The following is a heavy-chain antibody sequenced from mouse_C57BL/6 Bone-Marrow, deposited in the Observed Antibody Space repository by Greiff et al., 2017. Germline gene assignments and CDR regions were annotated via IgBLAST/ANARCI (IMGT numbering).Heavy chain of an antibody. CDR2: IWSGGST. Sequence: QVQLKESGPGLVQPSQSLSITCTVSGFSLTSYGVHWVRQSPGKGLEWLGVIWSGGSTDYNAAFISRLSISKDNSKSQVFFKMNSLQADDTAIYYCARSGPWCAYWGQGTLVTVSA. J-gene: IGHJ3*01. CDR3: ARSGPWCAY. CDR1: GFSLTSYG. V-gene: IGHV2-2*01.